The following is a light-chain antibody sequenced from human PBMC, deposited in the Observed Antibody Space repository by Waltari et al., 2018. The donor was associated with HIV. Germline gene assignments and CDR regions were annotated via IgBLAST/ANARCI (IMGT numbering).Light chain of an antibody. V-gene: IGKV2-30*01. Sequence: DVVLTQSPLSLTVTLGQPASMSCRSSQGLLFGEGNTYLNWFHQRPGQPPRRLIYKVSSRASGVPARISGSGSDTDFTLNISRVEAEDVGIFYCMQGAHWPPWTFGQGTKVEV. J-gene: IGKJ1*01. CDR1: QGLLFGEGNTY. CDR2: KVS. CDR3: MQGAHWPPWT.